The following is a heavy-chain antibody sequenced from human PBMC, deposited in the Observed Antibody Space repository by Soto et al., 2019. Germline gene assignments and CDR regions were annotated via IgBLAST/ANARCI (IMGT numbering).Heavy chain of an antibody. V-gene: IGHV3-23*01. CDR2: ISGSGGST. J-gene: IGHJ6*02. CDR1: GFTFSSYA. Sequence: GGSLRLSCAASGFTFSSYAMSWVRQAPGKGLEWVSAISGSGGSTYYADSVKGRFTISRDNSKNTLYLQMNSLRVEDTAVYYCAKDGQDRYCSGGSCYIFYGMDVWGQGTTVTVSS. CDR3: AKDGQDRYCSGGSCYIFYGMDV. D-gene: IGHD2-15*01.